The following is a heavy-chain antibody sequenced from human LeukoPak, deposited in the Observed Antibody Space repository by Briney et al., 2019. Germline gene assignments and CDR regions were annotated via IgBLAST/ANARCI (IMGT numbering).Heavy chain of an antibody. J-gene: IGHJ4*02. CDR3: ARGRSVRIAAAGTLFRY. CDR1: GGSISSYY. D-gene: IGHD6-13*01. CDR2: INHSGST. Sequence: PSETLSLTCTVSGGSISSYYWSWIRQPPGKGLEWIGEINHSGSTNYNPSLKSRVTISVDTSKNQFSLKLSSVTAADTAVYYCARGRSVRIAAAGTLFRYWGQGTLVTVSS. V-gene: IGHV4-34*01.